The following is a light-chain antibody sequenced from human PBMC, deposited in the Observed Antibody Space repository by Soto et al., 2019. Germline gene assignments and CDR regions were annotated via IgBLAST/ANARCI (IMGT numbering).Light chain of an antibody. Sequence: IQMTQSPSSLSASVGDRVTIICRASQSISSYLNWYQQKPGKAPKLLIYAASSLQSGVPSRFSGSGSGTDFTLTISSLQPEDFATYYCQQSYSTPRTFGQGTKVDIK. V-gene: IGKV1-39*01. CDR3: QQSYSTPRT. J-gene: IGKJ1*01. CDR1: QSISSY. CDR2: AAS.